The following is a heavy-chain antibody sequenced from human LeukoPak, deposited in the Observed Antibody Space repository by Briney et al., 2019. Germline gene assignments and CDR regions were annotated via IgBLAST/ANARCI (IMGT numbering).Heavy chain of an antibody. V-gene: IGHV1-2*02. CDR3: ARFLLWARNWNDDGDAFDI. CDR2: INPNSGGT. D-gene: IGHD1-1*01. Sequence: ASVKVSCKASGYTFTGYYMHWVRQAPGQGLEWMGWINPNSGGTNYAQKFQGRVTMTRDTSISTAYMELSRLRSDDTAVYYCARFLLWARNWNDDGDAFDIWGQGTMVTVSS. CDR1: GYTFTGYY. J-gene: IGHJ3*02.